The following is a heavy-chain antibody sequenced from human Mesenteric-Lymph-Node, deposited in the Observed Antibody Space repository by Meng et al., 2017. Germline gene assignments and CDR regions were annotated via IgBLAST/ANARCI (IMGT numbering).Heavy chain of an antibody. Sequence: GGSLRLSCAASGFTFDDYGMSWVRQAPGKGLEWVSGINWNGGSTGYADSVKGRFTISRDISTDTVYLQINSLRAEDKGMYYCAKGSFVVVVVGAQDNRMDVWGQGTTVTVSS. CDR3: AKGSFVVVVVGAQDNRMDV. J-gene: IGHJ6*02. V-gene: IGHV3-20*04. D-gene: IGHD2-15*01. CDR1: GFTFDDYG. CDR2: INWNGGST.